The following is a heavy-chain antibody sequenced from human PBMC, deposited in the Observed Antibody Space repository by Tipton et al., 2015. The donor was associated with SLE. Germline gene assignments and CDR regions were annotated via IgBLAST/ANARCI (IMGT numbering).Heavy chain of an antibody. V-gene: IGHV3-23*01. Sequence: SLRLSCAASGFTFSHYAIHWVRQAPGKGLEWVSAISGSGGSTYYADSVKGRFTISRDNSKNTLYLQMNSLRAEDTAVYYCAKDLKITMVRGVLDYWGQGTLVTVSS. CDR2: ISGSGGST. CDR3: AKDLKITMVRGVLDY. CDR1: GFTFSHYA. D-gene: IGHD3-10*01. J-gene: IGHJ4*02.